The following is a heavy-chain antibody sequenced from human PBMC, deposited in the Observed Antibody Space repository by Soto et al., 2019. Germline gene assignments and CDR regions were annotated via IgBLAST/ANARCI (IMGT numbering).Heavy chain of an antibody. V-gene: IGHV1-24*01. CDR1: GYTLTELS. CDR2: FYAVDGET. Sequence: ASVKVSCKVSGYTLTELSMHWVRQALGKGVEWMGGFYAVDGETIYVQKFQGRVTMTQDTSMDTAYMLLNSLRCDDRAVHRCATDLQRLPLSVYGGHATLVTVT. J-gene: IGHJ4*01. CDR3: ATDLQRLPLSVY.